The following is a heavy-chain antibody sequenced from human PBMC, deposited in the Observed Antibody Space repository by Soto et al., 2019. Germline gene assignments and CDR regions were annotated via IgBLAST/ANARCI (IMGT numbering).Heavy chain of an antibody. J-gene: IGHJ4*02. CDR3: ARDPDSSGYYYFDY. CDR1: GFTFSSYA. Sequence: EVQLVESGGGLVQPGGSLRLSCAASGFTFSSYAMHWVRQAPGKGLEYVSAISSYGGSTYYANSVKGRFTISRDNSKNTLYLQMGSLRAEDMAVYYCARDPDSSGYYYFDYWGQGNLVTVST. CDR2: ISSYGGST. D-gene: IGHD3-22*01. V-gene: IGHV3-64*01.